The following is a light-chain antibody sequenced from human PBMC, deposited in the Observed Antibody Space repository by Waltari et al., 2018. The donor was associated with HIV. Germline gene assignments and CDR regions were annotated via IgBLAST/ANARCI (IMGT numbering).Light chain of an antibody. V-gene: IGLV4-69*01. Sequence: QLVLTQSPSASASLRASVKLTCTLSSGHTSSAIARPHQQPEKGPRYLMKLNSDGSHSKGDGIPDRFSGSSSGAERYLTISSLQSEDEADYYCQTWGTGIQVFGGGTKLTVL. CDR3: QTWGTGIQV. CDR2: LNSDGSH. J-gene: IGLJ3*02. CDR1: SGHTSSA.